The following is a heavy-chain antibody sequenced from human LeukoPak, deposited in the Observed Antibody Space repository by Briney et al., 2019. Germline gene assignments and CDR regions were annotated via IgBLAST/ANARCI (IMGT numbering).Heavy chain of an antibody. CDR3: ARVRKGWLVETACDY. CDR2: INPNSGCT. Sequence: ASVKVSCKASGYTFTSYDINWVRQATGQGLEWMGWINPNSGCTNYAQKFQGRVTMTRDTSISTAYMELSRLRSDDTAVYYCARVRKGWLVETACDYWGQGTLVTVSS. D-gene: IGHD6-19*01. CDR1: GYTFTSYD. J-gene: IGHJ4*02. V-gene: IGHV1-2*02.